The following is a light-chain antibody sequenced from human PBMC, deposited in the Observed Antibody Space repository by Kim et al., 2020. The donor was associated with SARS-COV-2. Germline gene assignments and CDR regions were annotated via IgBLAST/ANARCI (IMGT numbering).Light chain of an antibody. Sequence: SVKLTCTQISGHSRYCNSLHQQQQEKGTRYLMKLDSDGSHTKGDGNPDPFSGSSSGAERYLSISSLQSEDEADYYCQTWGTAVWVFGGGTQLTVL. CDR2: LDSDGSH. CDR1: SGHSRYC. V-gene: IGLV4-69*01. CDR3: QTWGTAVWV. J-gene: IGLJ3*02.